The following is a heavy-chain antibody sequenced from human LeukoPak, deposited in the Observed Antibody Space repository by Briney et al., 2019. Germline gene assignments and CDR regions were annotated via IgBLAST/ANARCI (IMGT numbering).Heavy chain of an antibody. D-gene: IGHD1-26*01. CDR1: GYTSSEYY. CDR3: AGKLVGGNPFDF. CDR2: INPNNSGT. Sequence: ASVKVSCKASGYTSSEYYIHWVRQAPGQGLEWMGCINPNNSGTRYAQKFQGRVTMTRDTSISTAYVELNELISDDTAVYYCAGKLVGGNPFDFWGQGTLVTVSS. J-gene: IGHJ4*02. V-gene: IGHV1-2*02.